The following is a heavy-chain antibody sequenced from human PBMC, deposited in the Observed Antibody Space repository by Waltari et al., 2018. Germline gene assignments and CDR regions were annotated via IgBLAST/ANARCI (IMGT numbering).Heavy chain of an antibody. CDR1: GFTFSSYG. CDR3: AKDQGGGLRYFVPFDP. J-gene: IGHJ5*02. V-gene: IGHV3-30*18. D-gene: IGHD3-9*01. Sequence: QVQLVESGGGVVQPGRSLRLSCAASGFTFSSYGMHWVRQAPGKGLEWVAVISYDGSNKYYADSVKGRFTISRDNSKNTLYLQMNSLRAEDTAVYYCAKDQGGGLRYFVPFDPWGQGTLVTVSS. CDR2: ISYDGSNK.